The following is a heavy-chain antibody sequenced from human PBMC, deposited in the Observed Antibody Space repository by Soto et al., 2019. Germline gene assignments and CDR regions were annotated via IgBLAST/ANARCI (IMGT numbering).Heavy chain of an antibody. CDR3: AKKYLGTYPFDY. CDR1: GYTFRNNW. V-gene: IGHV5-51*01. D-gene: IGHD1-26*01. Sequence: GESLKISCQTSGYTFRNNWIGWVRQMPGKGLEWMGIIYPGDSETRYSPSFQGQVTISADRSFNTLYLQMDSLRAEDTAVYYCAKKYLGTYPFDYWGQGTLVTVSS. CDR2: IYPGDSET. J-gene: IGHJ4*02.